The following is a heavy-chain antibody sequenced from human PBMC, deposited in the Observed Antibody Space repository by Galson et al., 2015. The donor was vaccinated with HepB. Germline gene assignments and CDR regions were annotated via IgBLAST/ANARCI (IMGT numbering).Heavy chain of an antibody. D-gene: IGHD3-10*01. CDR3: ARAFRGVLPYYGMDV. CDR1: GFSFSSYS. CDR2: ISSSSSYI. Sequence: SLRLSCAASGFSFSSYSMNWVRQAPGKGLEWVSSISSSSSYIYYADSVKGRFTISRDNAKSTLYLQMNSLRTEDTAVYYCARAFRGVLPYYGMDVWGQGATVTVSS. V-gene: IGHV3-21*01. J-gene: IGHJ6*02.